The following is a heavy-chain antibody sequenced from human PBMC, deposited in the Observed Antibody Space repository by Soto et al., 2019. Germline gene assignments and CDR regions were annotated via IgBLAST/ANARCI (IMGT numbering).Heavy chain of an antibody. D-gene: IGHD3-22*01. CDR1: GFTFSSYA. V-gene: IGHV3-23*01. Sequence: GGSLRLSCAASGFTFSSYAMSWVRQAPGKGLEWVSTISGTGGSTYYPDSVKGRFTISRDNSKNTVYLQMNSLRAEDAAVYYCAKEMTSGYYLFAYWGQGTLVTVSS. CDR2: ISGTGGST. CDR3: AKEMTSGYYLFAY. J-gene: IGHJ4*02.